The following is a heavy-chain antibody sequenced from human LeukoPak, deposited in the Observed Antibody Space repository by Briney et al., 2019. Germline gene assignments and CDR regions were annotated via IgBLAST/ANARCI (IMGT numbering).Heavy chain of an antibody. Sequence: RASETLSLTCTVSGGSISSGDYYWSWIRQPPGKGLEWIGYIYYSGSTYYNPSLKSRVTISVDTSKNQFSLKLSSVTAADTAVYYCARDGPAGEGDYWGQGTLVTVSS. CDR3: ARDGPAGEGDY. V-gene: IGHV4-30-4*08. CDR1: GGSISSGDYY. J-gene: IGHJ4*02. CDR2: IYYSGST. D-gene: IGHD7-27*01.